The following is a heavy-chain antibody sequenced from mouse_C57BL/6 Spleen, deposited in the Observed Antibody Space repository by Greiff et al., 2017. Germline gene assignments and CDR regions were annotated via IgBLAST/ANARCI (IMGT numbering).Heavy chain of an antibody. CDR1: GFTFSDYG. D-gene: IGHD1-1*01. J-gene: IGHJ2*01. V-gene: IGHV5-17*01. Sequence: EVQGVESGGGLVKPGGSLKLSCAASGFTFSDYGMHWVRQAPEKGLEWVAYISSGSSTIYYADTVKGRFTLSRDNAKNTLFLQMTSLRSEDTAMYYCAMQNYYGSSYVFYFDYWGQGTTLTVSS. CDR2: ISSGSSTI. CDR3: AMQNYYGSSYVFYFDY.